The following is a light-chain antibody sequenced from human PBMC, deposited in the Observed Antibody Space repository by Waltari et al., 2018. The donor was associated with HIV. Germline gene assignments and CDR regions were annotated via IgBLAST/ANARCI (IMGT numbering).Light chain of an antibody. CDR2: SVS. V-gene: IGKV3-15*01. Sequence: IVMTQSPVTLSASLGARVTPSCRASQSVGNNLAWYQQRPGQAPGVLIYSVSTRAAGVPARFSGSGSGTDFTLTISSLQSEDYAVYFCQQYEKWPPLTFGGGTKV. J-gene: IGKJ4*01. CDR1: QSVGNN. CDR3: QQYEKWPPLT.